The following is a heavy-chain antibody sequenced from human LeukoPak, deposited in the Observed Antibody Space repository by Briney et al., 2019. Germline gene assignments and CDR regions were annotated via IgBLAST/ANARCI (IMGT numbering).Heavy chain of an antibody. J-gene: IGHJ4*02. Sequence: GGSLRLSCAASGFTFNGYSMNWVRQAPGKGLEWVSYISGSSSHINYADSVKGRFTISRDNAKKSVYLQMDSLRAEDTAVYYCARDQIGSWWGQGTLVIVSS. V-gene: IGHV3-21*05. CDR2: ISGSSSHI. CDR3: ARDQIGSW. D-gene: IGHD6-13*01. CDR1: GFTFNGYS.